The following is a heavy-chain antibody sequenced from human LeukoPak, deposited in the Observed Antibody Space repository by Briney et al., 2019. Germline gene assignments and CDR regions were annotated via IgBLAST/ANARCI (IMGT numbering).Heavy chain of an antibody. CDR3: VSFYETY. D-gene: IGHD2/OR15-2a*01. Sequence: PGGSLRLSCVASGFSISSGWMHWVRQVPGKGLVWVSRIFHDGNDISYADSVKGRFTISRDNAKNTLHLQMNSLRAEDTAVYYCVSFYETYWGRGTLVTVSS. J-gene: IGHJ4*02. CDR2: IFHDGNDI. CDR1: GFSISSGW. V-gene: IGHV3-74*01.